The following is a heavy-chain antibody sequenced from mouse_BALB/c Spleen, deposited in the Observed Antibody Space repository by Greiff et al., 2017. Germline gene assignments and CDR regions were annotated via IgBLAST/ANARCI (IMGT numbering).Heavy chain of an antibody. CDR2: IRNKANGYTT. CDR3: ARTYGNYEYFDV. D-gene: IGHD2-10*02. V-gene: IGHV7-3*02. CDR1: GFTFTDYY. Sequence: EVQRVESGGGLVQPGGSLRLSCATSGFTFTDYYMSWVRQPPGKALEWLGFIRNKANGYTTEYSSSVKGRFTISRDNSQSILYLQMNTLRAEDSATYYCARTYGNYEYFDVWGAGTTVTVSS. J-gene: IGHJ1*01.